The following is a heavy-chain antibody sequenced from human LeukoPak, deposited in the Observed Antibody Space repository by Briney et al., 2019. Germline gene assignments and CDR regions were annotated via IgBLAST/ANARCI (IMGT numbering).Heavy chain of an antibody. Sequence: QSGGSLRLSCAASGFTFSSYEMHWVRQAPGKGLEWVSYISSSDSTIYYADPVRGRFTISRDNAKNSLYLQMNSLRAEDTAVYYCARDYGGSSPFDYWGQGTLVTVSS. CDR2: ISSSDSTI. CDR3: ARDYGGSSPFDY. V-gene: IGHV3-48*03. CDR1: GFTFSSYE. D-gene: IGHD4-23*01. J-gene: IGHJ4*02.